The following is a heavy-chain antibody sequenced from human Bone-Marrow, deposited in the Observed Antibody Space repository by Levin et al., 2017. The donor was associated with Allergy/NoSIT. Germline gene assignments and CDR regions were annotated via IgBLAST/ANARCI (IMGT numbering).Heavy chain of an antibody. V-gene: IGHV1-46*01. D-gene: IGHD2-15*01. CDR1: GYTFTKYY. J-gene: IGHJ4*02. Sequence: AASVKVSCKASGYTFTKYYMHWVRQAPGQGLEWMGIINPSGDYTGYAQKFQGRLTMTRDTPTSTAYMELSSLRSEDTAVYYCARDPTYCSGGSCYFFDYWGQGALVTVSS. CDR3: ARDPTYCSGGSCYFFDY. CDR2: INPSGDYT.